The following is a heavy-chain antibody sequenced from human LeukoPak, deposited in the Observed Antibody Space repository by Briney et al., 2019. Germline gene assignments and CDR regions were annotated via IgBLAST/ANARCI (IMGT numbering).Heavy chain of an antibody. CDR2: MTATSNTF. D-gene: IGHD5-12*01. V-gene: IGHV3-48*04. CDR1: GFTFSSYS. J-gene: IGHJ1*01. Sequence: GRSLRLSCEVSGFTFSSYSMTWVRQVPGKGLEWIAYMTATSNTFYYADSVKGRFTISRDNARNSLFLQMNSLTVEDTAVYYCARSLSGYDPLSAFWGQGTLVTVSS. CDR3: ARSLSGYDPLSAF.